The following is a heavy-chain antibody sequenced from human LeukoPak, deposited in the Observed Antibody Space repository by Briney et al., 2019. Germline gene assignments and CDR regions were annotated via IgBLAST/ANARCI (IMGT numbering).Heavy chain of an antibody. J-gene: IGHJ5*02. V-gene: IGHV1-2*04. CDR2: INPNSGGT. D-gene: IGHD3-10*01. Sequence: ASVKVSCKASGYTFTGYYMHWVRQAPGQGLEWMGWINPNSGGTNYAQKFQGWVTMTRDTSISTAYMELSRLRSDDTAVYYCAIEALRGYYGSGSYYNTWGQGTLVTVSS. CDR1: GYTFTGYY. CDR3: AIEALRGYYGSGSYYNT.